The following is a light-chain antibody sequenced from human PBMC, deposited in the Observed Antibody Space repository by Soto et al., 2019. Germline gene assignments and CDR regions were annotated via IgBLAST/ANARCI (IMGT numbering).Light chain of an antibody. Sequence: QSVLTQPASVSGSPGQSITISCTGTSSDVGSYNLVSWYQQHPGKAPKLMIYEGSKRPSGVSNRFSGSKSGNTASLTISGLQAEDEADYYCGSDAGIVVFGGGTKLTVL. CDR1: SSDVGSYNL. V-gene: IGLV2-23*01. J-gene: IGLJ2*01. CDR3: GSDAGIVV. CDR2: EGS.